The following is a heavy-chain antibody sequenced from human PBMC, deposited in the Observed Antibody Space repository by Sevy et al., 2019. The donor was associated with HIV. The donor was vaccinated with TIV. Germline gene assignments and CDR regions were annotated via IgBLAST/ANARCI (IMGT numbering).Heavy chain of an antibody. CDR2: ISAYYGRT. D-gene: IGHD5-12*01. CDR1: GYTFTDYA. CDR3: VREAQYSYSMYFAY. J-gene: IGHJ4*02. V-gene: IGHV1-18*01. Sequence: ASVNVSCKASGYTFTDYAISWVRQAPGGGLEWVGWISAYYGRTIYAPSLQGRVTLTKNTSTNTAYMELRSLRSDDTAVYYCVREAQYSYSMYFAYWGQGTLVTVSS.